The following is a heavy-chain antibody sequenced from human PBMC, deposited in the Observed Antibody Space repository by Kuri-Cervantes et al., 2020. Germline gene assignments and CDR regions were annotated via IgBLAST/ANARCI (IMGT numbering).Heavy chain of an antibody. CDR3: ARTKYQLLQGVWFDP. CDR1: GGSISSYY. CDR2: IYYSGST. J-gene: IGHJ5*02. D-gene: IGHD2-2*01. Sequence: ESLKISCTVSGGSISSYYWSWIRQPLGKGLEWIGYIYYSGSTNYNPPLKSRVTISVDTSKNRFSLKLSSVAAADTAVYYCARTKYQLLQGVWFDPWGQGTLVTVSS. V-gene: IGHV4-59*01.